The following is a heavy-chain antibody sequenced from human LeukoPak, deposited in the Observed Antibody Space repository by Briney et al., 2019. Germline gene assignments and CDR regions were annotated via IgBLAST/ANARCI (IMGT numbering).Heavy chain of an antibody. J-gene: IGHJ4*02. CDR2: IDSSDSYT. CDR3: ARLIITFGGVIVPYFDY. Sequence: GASLQISCKGSGYSFTSYWISWVRQLPGKGLEWMGRIDSSDSYTNYSPSFQGHVTISADKSISTAYLQWSSLKASDTAMYYCARLIITFGGVIVPYFDYWGQGTLVTVSS. CDR1: GYSFTSYW. D-gene: IGHD3-16*02. V-gene: IGHV5-10-1*01.